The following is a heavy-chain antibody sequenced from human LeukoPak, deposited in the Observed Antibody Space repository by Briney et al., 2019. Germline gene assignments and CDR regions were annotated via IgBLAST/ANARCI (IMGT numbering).Heavy chain of an antibody. Sequence: SLRLSCAASGFTFYDYAMHWVRQAPGKGLERVSGISWNSGSIGYADSVKGRFTISRDNAKNSLYLQMNSLRAEGTAFYYCAKDKASSGYYTSLDYWGQRTPVTVSS. J-gene: IGHJ4*02. V-gene: IGHV3-9*01. CDR3: AKDKASSGYYTSLDY. CDR2: ISWNSGSI. CDR1: GFTFYDYA. D-gene: IGHD3-22*01.